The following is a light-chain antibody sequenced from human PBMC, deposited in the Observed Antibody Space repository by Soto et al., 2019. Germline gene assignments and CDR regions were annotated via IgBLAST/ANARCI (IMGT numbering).Light chain of an antibody. Sequence: DLVLTQTPLSSPVTLGQPASISCRSSQSLVHSDGRTYLSWFHQRPGQPPRLLIHQVSNRLSGVPDRFSGSGAGTDFTLKIRRVEAEDVGIDFCMQATQYRPYTFGEGTKLEI. J-gene: IGKJ2*01. V-gene: IGKV2-24*01. CDR3: MQATQYRPYT. CDR1: QSLVHSDGRTY. CDR2: QVS.